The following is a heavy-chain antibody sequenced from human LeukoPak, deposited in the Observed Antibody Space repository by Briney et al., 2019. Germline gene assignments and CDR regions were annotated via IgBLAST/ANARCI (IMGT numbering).Heavy chain of an antibody. D-gene: IGHD5-18*01. CDR1: GFTFSNYW. CDR3: ARESTLYSYGY. Sequence: GGSLRLSCAASGFTFSNYWMSWFRQAPGKGLEWVANIKQDGSEKYYVDSVKGRFTISRDNSKNTLYLQMNSLRAEDTAVYYCARESTLYSYGYWGQGTLVTVSS. J-gene: IGHJ4*02. V-gene: IGHV3-7*03. CDR2: IKQDGSEK.